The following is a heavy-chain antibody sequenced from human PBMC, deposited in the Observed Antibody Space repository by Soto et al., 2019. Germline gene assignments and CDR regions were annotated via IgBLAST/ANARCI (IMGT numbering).Heavy chain of an antibody. CDR3: VRESASYSSSSGSYWYFDL. CDR2: ISSGSGTI. V-gene: IGHV3-48*02. CDR1: GFTFSTYS. Sequence: EVQLVESGGGLVRPGGSLRLSCAASGFTFSTYSMNWVRQAPGQGLEWVSYISSGSGTIYYADSVKGRFTISRDNAENSLYLQMNRLTDEDTAVYYCVRESASYSSSSGSYWYFDLWGRGTVITVSS. J-gene: IGHJ2*01. D-gene: IGHD6-6*01.